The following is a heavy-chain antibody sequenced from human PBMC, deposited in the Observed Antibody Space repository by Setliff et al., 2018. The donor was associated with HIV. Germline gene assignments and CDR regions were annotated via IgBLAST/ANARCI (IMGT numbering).Heavy chain of an antibody. CDR2: INAGNGNT. D-gene: IGHD1-26*01. Sequence: RASVKVSCKASGYTFTSYAMHWVRQAPGQRLEWMGWINAGNGNTKYSQKFQGRVTITRDTSASTAYMELSSLRSEDTAVYYCARAYSGSYPHYFDYWGQGTLVTVSS. CDR3: ARAYSGSYPHYFDY. CDR1: GYTFTSYA. J-gene: IGHJ4*02. V-gene: IGHV1-3*01.